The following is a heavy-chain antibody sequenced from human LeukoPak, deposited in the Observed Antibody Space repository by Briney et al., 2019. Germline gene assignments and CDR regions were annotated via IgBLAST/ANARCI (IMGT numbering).Heavy chain of an antibody. Sequence: SETLSLTCTVSGGSISSYYWSWIRQPPGKGLEWIGYIYYSGSTNYNPSLKSRVTISVDTSKNQFSLKLSSVTAADTAVYYCARDKPVDDAFDIWGQGTMVTVSS. D-gene: IGHD1-14*01. J-gene: IGHJ3*02. V-gene: IGHV4-59*01. CDR1: GGSISSYY. CDR2: IYYSGST. CDR3: ARDKPVDDAFDI.